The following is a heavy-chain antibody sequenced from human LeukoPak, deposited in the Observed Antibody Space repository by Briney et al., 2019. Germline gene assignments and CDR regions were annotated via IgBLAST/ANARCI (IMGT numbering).Heavy chain of an antibody. CDR2: IYHSGST. J-gene: IGHJ5*02. CDR3: ARVGSSGWYWFDP. D-gene: IGHD6-19*01. CDR1: GYSISSGYY. Sequence: SETLSLTCTVSGYSISSGYYWGWIRQPPGKGLEWIGSIYHSGSTYYNPSLKSRVTISVDTSKNQFSLKLSSVTAADTAVYYCARVGSSGWYWFDPWGQGTLVTVSS. V-gene: IGHV4-38-2*02.